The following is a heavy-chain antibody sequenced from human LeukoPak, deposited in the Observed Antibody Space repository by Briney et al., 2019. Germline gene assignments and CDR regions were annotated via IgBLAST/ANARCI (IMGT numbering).Heavy chain of an antibody. J-gene: IGHJ6*03. CDR1: GFTFTGYW. CDR3: AREYYGILTGYYLDV. Sequence: GGSLRLSCAASGFTFTGYWMHWVRQAPGKGLVWASRINSDADKTGYAEAVKGRFTISRDNAKKTLYLEMNSLRVEDTAVYYCAREYYGILTGYYLDVWGKGTTVTVSS. CDR2: INSDADKT. V-gene: IGHV3-74*01. D-gene: IGHD3-9*01.